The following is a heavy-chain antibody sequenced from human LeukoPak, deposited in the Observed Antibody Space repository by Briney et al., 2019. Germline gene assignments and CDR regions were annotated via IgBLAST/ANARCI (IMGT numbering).Heavy chain of an antibody. CDR1: GFTFSSYA. V-gene: IGHV3-23*01. D-gene: IGHD1-26*01. J-gene: IGHJ4*02. CDR3: AKWGATTEGYFDY. CDR2: ISGSGGST. Sequence: PGGSVRLSCAASGFTFSSYAMSWVRQAPGKGLEWVSAISGSGGSTYYADSVKGRSTISRDNSKNTLYLQMNSLRAEDTAVYYCAKWGATTEGYFDYWGQGTLVTVSS.